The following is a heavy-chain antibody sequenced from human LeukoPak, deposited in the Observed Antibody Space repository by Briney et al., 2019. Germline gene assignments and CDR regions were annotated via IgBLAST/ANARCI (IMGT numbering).Heavy chain of an antibody. CDR2: ISSSGSTI. D-gene: IGHD2-15*01. CDR3: AREYCSGGSCYVDY. Sequence: GGSLRLSCGASGFTFSSYEMNWVRQAPGKGQEWVSYISSSGSTIYYADSVKGRFTISRDNAKNSLYLQMNSLRAEDTAVYYCAREYCSGGSCYVDYWGQGTLVTISS. J-gene: IGHJ4*02. CDR1: GFTFSSYE. V-gene: IGHV3-48*03.